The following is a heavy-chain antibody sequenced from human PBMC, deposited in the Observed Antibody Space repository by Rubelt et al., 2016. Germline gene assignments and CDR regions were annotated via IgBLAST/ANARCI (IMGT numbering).Heavy chain of an antibody. CDR3: AREGAVPGKTLEY. CDR2: INSDGIST. D-gene: IGHD6-19*01. CDR1: GFTFSSYW. J-gene: IGHJ4*02. Sequence: EVQLVESGGGLVQPGGSLRLSCAASGFTFSSYWMHWVRQAPGKGLVWVSRINSDGISTTDADSVKGRFTISRDNAKKTLYVQMNSVRADDTDVYYCAREGAVPGKTLEYWGQGTLVTVSS. V-gene: IGHV3-74*01.